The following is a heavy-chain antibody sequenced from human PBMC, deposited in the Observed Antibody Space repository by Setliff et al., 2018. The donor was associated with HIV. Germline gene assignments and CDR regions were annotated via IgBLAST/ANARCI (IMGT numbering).Heavy chain of an antibody. CDR2: IIPIVDKT. D-gene: IGHD4-17*01. CDR1: GGTFSSHA. J-gene: IGHJ3*02. CDR3: AREPDYGTRDAFDI. V-gene: IGHV1-69*10. Sequence: GASVKVSCKASGGTFSSHAINWVRQAPGQGLEWMGGIIPIVDKTNYAQKSQGRVAITADKSTITAYMELSSLRSEDTAVYYCAREPDYGTRDAFDIWGQGTMVTVSS.